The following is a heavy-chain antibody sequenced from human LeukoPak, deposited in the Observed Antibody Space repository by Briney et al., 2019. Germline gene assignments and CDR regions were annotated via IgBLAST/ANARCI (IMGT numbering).Heavy chain of an antibody. D-gene: IGHD2-15*01. J-gene: IGHJ5*02. CDR1: GYTFTGYY. CDR3: ARGDCSVSGCHGGNWFDP. V-gene: IGHV1-2*02. Sequence: ASVKVSCKASGYTFTGYYIHWVRRAPGQGLEWMGWIKPDSGDTKFAQDFQGRVTMTRDTSSSTAHMELSRLRSDDAAVYYCARGDCSVSGCHGGNWFDPWGQGTLVTVSS. CDR2: IKPDSGDT.